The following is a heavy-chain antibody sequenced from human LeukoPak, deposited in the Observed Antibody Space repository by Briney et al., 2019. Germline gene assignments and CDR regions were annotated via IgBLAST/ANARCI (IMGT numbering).Heavy chain of an antibody. J-gene: IGHJ4*02. Sequence: SSETLSRTCTVSGGSISSSSYHWGWLRQPPGQGLVWLGSIYYSGSTYYNPSLKSRVTISVDASKNQFSLKLSSVTAADTAVYYCAWGDYGLNEFDYWGQGTLVTVSS. V-gene: IGHV4-39*01. CDR1: GGSISSSSYH. D-gene: IGHD4-17*01. CDR3: AWGDYGLNEFDY. CDR2: IYYSGST.